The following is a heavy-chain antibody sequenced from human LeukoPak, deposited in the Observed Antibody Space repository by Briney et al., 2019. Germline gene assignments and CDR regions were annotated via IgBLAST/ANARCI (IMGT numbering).Heavy chain of an antibody. V-gene: IGHV3-21*01. Sequence: GGSLRLSCAASGFIFSSYGMTWVRQAPGKGLEWVSSISSSSSYIYYADSVKGRFTISRDNAKNSLYLQMNSLRAEDTAVYYCARDMETWIQLWLRAFDIWGQGTMVTVSS. CDR3: ARDMETWIQLWLRAFDI. CDR1: GFIFSSYG. J-gene: IGHJ3*02. D-gene: IGHD5-18*01. CDR2: ISSSSSYI.